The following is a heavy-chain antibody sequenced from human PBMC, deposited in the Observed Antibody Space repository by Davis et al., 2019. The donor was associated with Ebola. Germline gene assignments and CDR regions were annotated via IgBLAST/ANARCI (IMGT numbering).Heavy chain of an antibody. D-gene: IGHD2-15*01. CDR2: ISWNSGSI. J-gene: IGHJ6*02. CDR3: ARVLDVVVVAAYYYGMDV. Sequence: SLKISCAASGFTFDDYAMHWVRQAPGKGLEWVSGISWNSGSIGYADSVKGRFTISRDNAKNSLYLQMNSLRAEDTAVYYCARVLDVVVVAAYYYGMDVWGQGTTVTVSS. CDR1: GFTFDDYA. V-gene: IGHV3-9*01.